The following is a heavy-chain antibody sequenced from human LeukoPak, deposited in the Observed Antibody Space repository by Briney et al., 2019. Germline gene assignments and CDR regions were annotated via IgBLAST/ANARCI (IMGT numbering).Heavy chain of an antibody. Sequence: SETLSLTCTGSGGSISSGGYYWSWIRQHPGKGLEWIGYIYYSGSTYYNPSLKSRVTISVDTSKNQFSLKLSSVTAADTAVYYCARAEPGGYFDYWGQGTLVTVSS. D-gene: IGHD1-26*01. CDR3: ARAEPGGYFDY. CDR2: IYYSGST. CDR1: GGSISSGGYY. J-gene: IGHJ4*02. V-gene: IGHV4-31*03.